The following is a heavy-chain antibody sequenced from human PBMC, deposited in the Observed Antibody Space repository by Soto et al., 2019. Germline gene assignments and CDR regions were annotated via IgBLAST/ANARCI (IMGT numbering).Heavy chain of an antibody. D-gene: IGHD3-9*01. V-gene: IGHV4-30-2*01. Sequence: SETLSLTCAVSGGSISSGGYSWSWIRQPPGKGLEWIGYIYHSGSTYYNPSLKSRVTISVDRSKNQFSLKLSSVTAADTAVYYCARVALEADYDILTGYSFDYWGQGTLVTVSS. CDR3: ARVALEADYDILTGYSFDY. CDR2: IYHSGST. CDR1: GGSISSGGYS. J-gene: IGHJ4*02.